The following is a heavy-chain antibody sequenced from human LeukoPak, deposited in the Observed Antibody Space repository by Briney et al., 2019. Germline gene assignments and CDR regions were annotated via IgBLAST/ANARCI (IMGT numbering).Heavy chain of an antibody. CDR3: ARGGGSGYADLHAFDI. Sequence: GASVKVSCKASGYTFTGYYMHWVRQAPGQGLEWMGWVNPNSGGTNYAQKFQGWVTMTRDTSISTAYMELSRLRSDDTAVYYCARGGGSGYADLHAFDIWGQGTMVTVSS. J-gene: IGHJ3*02. V-gene: IGHV1-2*04. D-gene: IGHD5-12*01. CDR2: VNPNSGGT. CDR1: GYTFTGYY.